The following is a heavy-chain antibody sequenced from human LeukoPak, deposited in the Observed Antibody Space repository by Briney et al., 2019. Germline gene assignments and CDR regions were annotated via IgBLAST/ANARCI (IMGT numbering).Heavy chain of an antibody. Sequence: PGGSLRLSCAASGFTFSSYSMNWVRQAPGKGLEWVSSISSSSSYIYYADSVKGRFTISRDNAKNSLYLQMNSLRAEDTAVYYCARDKVAAAKASDYWGQGTLVTVSS. CDR3: ARDKVAAAKASDY. CDR1: GFTFSSYS. D-gene: IGHD2-15*01. J-gene: IGHJ4*02. V-gene: IGHV3-21*01. CDR2: ISSSSSYI.